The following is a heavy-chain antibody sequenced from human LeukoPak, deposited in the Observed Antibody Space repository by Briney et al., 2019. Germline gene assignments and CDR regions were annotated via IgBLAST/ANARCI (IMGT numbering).Heavy chain of an antibody. D-gene: IGHD3-22*01. V-gene: IGHV1-18*01. CDR3: ARDMYYYDSSGYYYFDY. CDR2: VSAYNGNT. J-gene: IGHJ4*02. Sequence: GASVKVSCKASGYTFTSYGISWVRQAPGQGLEWMGWVSAYNGNTNYAQKLQGRVTVTTDTSTSTAYMELRSLRSDDTAVYYCARDMYYYDSSGYYYFDYWGQGTLVTVSS. CDR1: GYTFTSYG.